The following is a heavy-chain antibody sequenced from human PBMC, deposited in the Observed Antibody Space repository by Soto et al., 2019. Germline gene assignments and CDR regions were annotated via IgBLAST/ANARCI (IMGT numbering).Heavy chain of an antibody. CDR3: AKVLTTHTYGPLDP. CDR1: GFTFDDYG. J-gene: IGHJ5*02. D-gene: IGHD5-18*01. Sequence: GGSLRLSCAASGFTFDDYGIHWVRQAPGKGLEWVSGISWNSGSIGYADSVKGRFIISRDNAKNSLYLEMNNLRAEDTALYFCAKVLTTHTYGPLDPWGQGTLVTVSS. CDR2: ISWNSGSI. V-gene: IGHV3-9*01.